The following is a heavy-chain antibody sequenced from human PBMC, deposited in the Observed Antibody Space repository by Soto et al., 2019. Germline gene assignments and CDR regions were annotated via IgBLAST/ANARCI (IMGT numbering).Heavy chain of an antibody. J-gene: IGHJ4*02. V-gene: IGHV1-46*01. CDR1: GYTFTDHH. Sequence: AASVKVSCKTSGYTFTDHHMHWVRQAPGQGLEWMGIINPSGGSTSYAQKFQGRVTISRDTSTSTVYMEVSSLRSEDTAVYYCARRRGFLDYWGQGTLVTVSS. D-gene: IGHD5-12*01. CDR2: INPSGGST. CDR3: ARRRGFLDY.